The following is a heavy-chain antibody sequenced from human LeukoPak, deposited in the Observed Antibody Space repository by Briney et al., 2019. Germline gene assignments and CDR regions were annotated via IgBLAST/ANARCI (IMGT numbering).Heavy chain of an antibody. J-gene: IGHJ4*02. CDR3: ATLYDFWSGKYYFDY. CDR1: GFTFSSYA. CDR2: ISYDGSNK. D-gene: IGHD3-3*01. V-gene: IGHV3-30-3*01. Sequence: GGSLRLSCAASGFTFSSYAMHWVRQAPGKGLERVAVISYDGSNKYYADSVKGQFTISRDNSKNTLYLQMNSLRAEDTAVYYCATLYDFWSGKYYFDYWGQGTLVTVSS.